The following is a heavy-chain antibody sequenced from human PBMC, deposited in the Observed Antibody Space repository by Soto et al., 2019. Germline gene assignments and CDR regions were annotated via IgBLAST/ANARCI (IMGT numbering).Heavy chain of an antibody. V-gene: IGHV4-30-4*01. D-gene: IGHD3-3*01. Sequence: SETLSLTCTVSGGSISSGDYSWSWVRQSPGKGLEWIGHIYNSGITYYNPSLKSRVVISIDTARNQFSLRLNSLTAADRAVYFCAIGVTVFGLVRRFWFNPWGQGTVVTVSS. CDR3: AIGVTVFGLVRRFWFNP. J-gene: IGHJ5*02. CDR2: IYNSGIT. CDR1: GGSISSGDYS.